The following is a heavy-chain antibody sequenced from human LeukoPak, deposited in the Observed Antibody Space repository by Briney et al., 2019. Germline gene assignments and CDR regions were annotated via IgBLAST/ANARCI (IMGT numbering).Heavy chain of an antibody. CDR1: GFTFSSSS. V-gene: IGHV3-21*01. D-gene: IGHD3-10*01. CDR2: ISSSSSYI. J-gene: IGHJ4*02. CDR3: ARESMVRGVISLFDY. Sequence: GGSLRLSCVASGFTFSSSSMNWVRQAPGKGLEWVSSISSSSSYIYYADSVKGRFTISRDNAKNSLYLQMNSLRAEDTAVYYCARESMVRGVISLFDYWGQGTLVTVSS.